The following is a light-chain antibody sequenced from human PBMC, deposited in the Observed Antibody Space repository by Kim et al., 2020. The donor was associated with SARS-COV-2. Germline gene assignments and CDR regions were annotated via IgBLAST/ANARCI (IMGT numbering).Light chain of an antibody. CDR3: ATWDDSLSGVV. CDR1: SSNNGSNS. V-gene: IGLV1-47*01. Sequence: GERGTISCSGSSSNNGSNSIYWYQQLPGTAPKLLMYRNNQRRSGIPDRFSGSKSGTSASLAISGLRSEDEADYYCATWDDSLSGVVFGGGTQLTVL. CDR2: RNN. J-gene: IGLJ3*02.